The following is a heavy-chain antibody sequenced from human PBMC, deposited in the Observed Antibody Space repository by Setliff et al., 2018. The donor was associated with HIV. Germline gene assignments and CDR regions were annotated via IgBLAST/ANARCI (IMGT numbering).Heavy chain of an antibody. Sequence: LSLTCAVYGGSFSGYYWSWIRQPPGKGLEWIGEINHSGSTNFNPSLKSRVTISVDTSKNQFSLKLSSVTAADTAVYYCARGARTPLSGYYHDYNGMDVWGQGTTVTVSS. CDR3: ARGARTPLSGYYHDYNGMDV. D-gene: IGHD6-25*01. V-gene: IGHV4-34*01. J-gene: IGHJ6*02. CDR2: INHSGST. CDR1: GGSFSGYY.